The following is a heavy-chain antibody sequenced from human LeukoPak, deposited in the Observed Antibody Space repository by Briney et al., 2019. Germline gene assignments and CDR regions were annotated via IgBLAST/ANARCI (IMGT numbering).Heavy chain of an antibody. V-gene: IGHV3-23*01. J-gene: IGHJ4*02. CDR3: AKGGGGVLAS. CDR2: ISGSGGRT. CDR1: GFTFSSYS. D-gene: IGHD3-16*01. Sequence: GGSLRLSCAASGFTFSSYSMNWVRQAPGKGLAWVSSISGSGGRTYYADSVKGRFTISRDNSRNTLFLQMNSLTADDTAVYYCAKGGGGVLASWGQGNLVTVSS.